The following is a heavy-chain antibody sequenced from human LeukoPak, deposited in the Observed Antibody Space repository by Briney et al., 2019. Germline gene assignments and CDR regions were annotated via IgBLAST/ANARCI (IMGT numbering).Heavy chain of an antibody. Sequence: GGSLRLSCTASGFTSRNSWMSWVRQAPAKGLEWVTQISPDGNGKYYVDSVKGRFTVSRDNAEKSLSLQMNSLRAEDTAVYYCVMWGSYQSFWGQGILVIASS. CDR2: ISPDGNGK. CDR1: GFTSRNSW. V-gene: IGHV3-7*02. J-gene: IGHJ4*02. CDR3: VMWGSYQSF. D-gene: IGHD3-16*02.